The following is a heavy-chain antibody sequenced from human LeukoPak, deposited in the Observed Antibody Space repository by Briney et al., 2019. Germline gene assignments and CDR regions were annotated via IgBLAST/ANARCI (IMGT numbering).Heavy chain of an antibody. CDR3: VRIVGHTTTDF. CDR1: GFIFTDYW. J-gene: IGHJ4*02. CDR2: VPFDGRNK. D-gene: IGHD1-26*01. V-gene: IGHV3-30*02. Sequence: GGSLRLSCAASGFIFTDYWMNWVRQAPGKGLEWVSFVPFDGRNKNYADSVRGRFTISRDNSKNTLYLQMNSVTYEDTAVYFCVRIVGHTTTDFWGQGTIVTVSS.